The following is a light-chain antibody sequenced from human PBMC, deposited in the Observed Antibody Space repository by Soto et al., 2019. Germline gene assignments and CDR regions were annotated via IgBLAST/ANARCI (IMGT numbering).Light chain of an antibody. CDR1: QSVSSCY. V-gene: IGKV3-20*01. CDR2: GAS. J-gene: IGKJ4*01. Sequence: EIVLTQSPGTLSLSPGERATLSCRASQSVSSCYLAWYQQKPGQAPRLLIYGASSRATGIPDRFSGSGSGAVVTLTSSMLEHEDFAVYYFREDCSPITFGGGTKVEIK. CDR3: REDCSPIT.